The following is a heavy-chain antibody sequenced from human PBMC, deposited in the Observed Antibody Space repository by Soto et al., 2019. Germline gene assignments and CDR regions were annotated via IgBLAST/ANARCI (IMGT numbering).Heavy chain of an antibody. CDR2: TRNKANSYTT. CDR3: AGAEGATGWRHFDY. Sequence: EVQLVESGGGLVQPGGSLRLSCATSGFTFSDHYMDWVRQAPGKGLEWVARTRNKANSYTTEYAPSVKGRFTISRDDSKNSLYLQRNCLKTEHTAVYYCAGAEGATGWRHFDYGGQGTLVTVSS. CDR1: GFTFSDHY. J-gene: IGHJ4*02. D-gene: IGHD6-19*01. V-gene: IGHV3-72*01.